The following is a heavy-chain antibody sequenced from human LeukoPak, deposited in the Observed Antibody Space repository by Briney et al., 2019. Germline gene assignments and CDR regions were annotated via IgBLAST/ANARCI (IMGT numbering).Heavy chain of an antibody. Sequence: ASVKVSCKASGYTFSSYGISWVRQAPGQGLEWMGWISVYNGHTNYAQKLQGRVTMTTDTSTSTAYMELRSLRSDDTAVYYCAKIRQRSGWSYYMDVWGKGTTVTVSS. D-gene: IGHD6-19*01. V-gene: IGHV1-18*01. CDR3: AKIRQRSGWSYYMDV. CDR1: GYTFSSYG. CDR2: ISVYNGHT. J-gene: IGHJ6*03.